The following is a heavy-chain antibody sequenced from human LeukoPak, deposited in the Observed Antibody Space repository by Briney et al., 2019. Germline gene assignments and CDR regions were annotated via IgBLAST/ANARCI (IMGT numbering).Heavy chain of an antibody. V-gene: IGHV3-43D*03. D-gene: IGHD6-19*01. Sequence: GGSLRLSCAASGFTFDDYALHWVRQAPGKGLEWISLITWDGGTTYYADSVKGRFTISRDNSKNSLYLQMNSLTAEDTALYYCAKGGSSGWYYDHMDVWGKGTTVTVS. J-gene: IGHJ6*03. CDR1: GFTFDDYA. CDR2: ITWDGGTT. CDR3: AKGGSSGWYYDHMDV.